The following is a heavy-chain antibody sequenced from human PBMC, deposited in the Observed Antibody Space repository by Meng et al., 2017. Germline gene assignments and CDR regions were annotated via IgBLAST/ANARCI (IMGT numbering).Heavy chain of an antibody. V-gene: IGHV3-11*01. CDR2: ISSSGSTI. CDR1: GFTFSDYY. J-gene: IGHJ6*02. CDR3: ARYSGYEKYYYYGMDV. D-gene: IGHD5-12*01. Sequence: GESLKISCAASGFTFSDYYMSWIRQAPGKGLEWVSYISSSGSTIYYADSVKGRFTISRDNAKNSLYLQMNSLRAEDTAVYYCARYSGYEKYYYYGMDVWGQGTTVTVSS.